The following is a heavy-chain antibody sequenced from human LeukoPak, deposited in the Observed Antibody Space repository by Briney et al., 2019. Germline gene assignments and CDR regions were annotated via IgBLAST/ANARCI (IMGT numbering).Heavy chain of an antibody. J-gene: IGHJ4*02. CDR2: IIPIFGTA. CDR1: GGTFSSYA. V-gene: IGHV1-69*05. Sequence: GSSVKVSCKAFGGTFSSYAISWVRQAPGQGLEWMGGIIPIFGTANYAQKFQGRVTITTDESTSTAYMELSSLRSEDTAVYYCARRGLVGGYSHWGQGTLVTVSS. CDR3: ARRGLVGGYSH. D-gene: IGHD3-10*01.